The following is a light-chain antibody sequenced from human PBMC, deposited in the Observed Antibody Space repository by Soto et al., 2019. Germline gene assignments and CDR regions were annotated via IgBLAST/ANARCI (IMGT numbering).Light chain of an antibody. CDR3: QQRSNWP. V-gene: IGKV3-11*01. CDR1: QSVSSY. J-gene: IGKJ2*01. Sequence: EIVLTQSPATLSLSPGERATLSCRASQSVSSYLAWYQQKPGQAPRLLIYDASNRATGIPARFSGSGSGTDFTLTISSLEPEDFAVYYWQQRSNWPFGQWTKLEIK. CDR2: DAS.